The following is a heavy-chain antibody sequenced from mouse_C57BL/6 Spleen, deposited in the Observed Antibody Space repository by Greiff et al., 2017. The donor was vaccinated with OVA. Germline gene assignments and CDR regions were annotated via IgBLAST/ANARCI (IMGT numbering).Heavy chain of an antibody. Sequence: QVQLQQSGAELARPGASVKLSCKASGYTFTSYGISWVKQRTGQGLEWIGEIYPRSGNTYYNEKFKGKATLTADKSSSTAYMELRSLTSEDSAVYFCARWDRDYDDGGLYYAMDYWGQGTSVTVSS. CDR3: ARWDRDYDDGGLYYAMDY. D-gene: IGHD2-4*01. CDR1: GYTFTSYG. CDR2: IYPRSGNT. V-gene: IGHV1-81*01. J-gene: IGHJ4*01.